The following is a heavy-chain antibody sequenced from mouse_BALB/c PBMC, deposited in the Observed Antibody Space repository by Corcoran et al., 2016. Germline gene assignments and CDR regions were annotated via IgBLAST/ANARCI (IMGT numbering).Heavy chain of an antibody. V-gene: IGHV1S136*01. J-gene: IGHJ2*01. D-gene: IGHD1-2*01. Sequence: EVQLQQSGPELVKPGASVKMSCKASGYTFTSYVMNWVKQKPGQGLEWIGYINPYNDGTKYNEKFKGKATMTSDKSSSTAYMELSSLTAEDSAVYCCAGLLRLRFDYWGQGTTLTVSS. CDR1: GYTFTSYV. CDR3: AGLLRLRFDY. CDR2: INPYNDGT.